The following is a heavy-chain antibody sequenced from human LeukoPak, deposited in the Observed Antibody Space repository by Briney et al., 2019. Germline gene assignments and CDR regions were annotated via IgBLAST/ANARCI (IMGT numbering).Heavy chain of an antibody. CDR1: GFTFNSYS. CDR3: ARSSLLHSNAMDV. V-gene: IGHV3-48*01. CDR2: ISSSSSV. J-gene: IGHJ6*02. D-gene: IGHD5-18*01. Sequence: HPGGSLRLSCAASGFTFNSYSMNWVRQAPGKGLEWISYISSSSSVYHADSVKGRFTISRDNTKNSLYLQMSSLRDDDTAVYYCARSSLLHSNAMDVWGQGTTVTVSS.